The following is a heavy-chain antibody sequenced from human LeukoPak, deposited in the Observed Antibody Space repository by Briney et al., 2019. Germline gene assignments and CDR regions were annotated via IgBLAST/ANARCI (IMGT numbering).Heavy chain of an antibody. CDR2: ISGSGGST. D-gene: IGHD1-1*01. Sequence: GSLSLSCAASGFTFSSYAMSWVRPAPGKGLEWVSAISGSGGSTYYADSVKGRFTISRDNSKNTLYLQMNSLRAEDTAVYYCAKDTNWVLDYWGQGTLVTVSS. J-gene: IGHJ4*02. CDR1: GFTFSSYA. CDR3: AKDTNWVLDY. V-gene: IGHV3-23*01.